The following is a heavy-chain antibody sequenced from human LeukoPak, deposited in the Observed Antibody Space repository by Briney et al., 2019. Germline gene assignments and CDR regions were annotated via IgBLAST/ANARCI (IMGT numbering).Heavy chain of an antibody. Sequence: ASVKVSCKASAYTFTNYGIAWVRQAPGQGLEWMGWISAHNGNTNYAQKLQGRVTMTTDTSTSTAYMELRSLASGDTAVYYCARGGYFDHWGQGTLVTVSS. V-gene: IGHV1-18*01. CDR1: AYTFTNYG. CDR2: ISAHNGNT. D-gene: IGHD2-15*01. CDR3: ARGGYFDH. J-gene: IGHJ4*02.